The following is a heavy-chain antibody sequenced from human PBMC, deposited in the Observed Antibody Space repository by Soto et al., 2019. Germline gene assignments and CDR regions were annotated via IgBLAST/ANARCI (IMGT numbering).Heavy chain of an antibody. CDR3: ASRQLERRSFDY. Sequence: PSETLSLTCTVSGGSISSGGYYWSWIRQHPGKGLEWIGYIYYSGSTYYNPSLKSRVTISVDTSKNQFSLKLSSVTAADTAVYYCASRQLERRSFDYWGQGTLVTVSS. D-gene: IGHD1-1*01. CDR2: IYYSGST. J-gene: IGHJ4*02. CDR1: GGSISSGGYY. V-gene: IGHV4-31*03.